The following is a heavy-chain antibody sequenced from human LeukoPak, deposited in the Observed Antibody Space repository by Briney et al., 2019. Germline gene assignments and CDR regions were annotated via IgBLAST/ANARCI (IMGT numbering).Heavy chain of an antibody. CDR2: IYYSGST. J-gene: IGHJ4*02. CDR1: GDSISSYY. Sequence: PSGTLSLTCTVSGDSISSYYYSWIRQPPGKGLEWISYIYYSGSTNYNPSLKSRVTISIDTSKKQFSLKLSSVTAADTAVYYCATITYRSRSWVLDFWGQGTLVTVSS. V-gene: IGHV4-59*01. CDR3: ATITYRSRSWVLDF. D-gene: IGHD6-13*01.